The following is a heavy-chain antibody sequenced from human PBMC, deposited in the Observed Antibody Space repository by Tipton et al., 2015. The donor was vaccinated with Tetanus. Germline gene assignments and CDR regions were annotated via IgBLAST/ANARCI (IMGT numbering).Heavy chain of an antibody. CDR3: ARVQLSRSFLKYNWLDP. V-gene: IGHV4-61*08. CDR1: GGSISSDAHY. J-gene: IGHJ5*02. Sequence: TLSLTCTVSGGSISSDAHYWSWIRQAPGKGLEWLGYISHSGTPNYNPSLMSRVTLSLDTARGQFSLKLTSVTAADTAVYYCARVQLSRSFLKYNWLDPWGQGTLVTVAS. CDR2: ISHSGTP. D-gene: IGHD3-3*02.